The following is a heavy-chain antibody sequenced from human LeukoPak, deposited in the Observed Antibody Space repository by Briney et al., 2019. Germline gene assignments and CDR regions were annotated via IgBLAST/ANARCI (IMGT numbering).Heavy chain of an antibody. D-gene: IGHD6-13*01. J-gene: IGHJ4*02. CDR1: GFSFSSYA. Sequence: GGSLGLSFAASGFSFSSYAMSWVRQALGKGLEWVSGIIGSGGSTYYPDSVKGRFTISRDNAKNSLYLQMNSLRAEDTAVYYCARFWSSYPFGIAPDYWGQGTLVTVSS. CDR2: IIGSGGST. V-gene: IGHV3-23*01. CDR3: ARFWSSYPFGIAPDY.